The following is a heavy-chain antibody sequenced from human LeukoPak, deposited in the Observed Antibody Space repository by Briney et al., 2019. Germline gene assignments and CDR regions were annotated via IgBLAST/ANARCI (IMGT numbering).Heavy chain of an antibody. D-gene: IGHD5-18*01. CDR2: VTGNGGST. V-gene: IGHV3-20*01. CDR1: GFTFDSYG. CDR3: ARDRSYGSFDI. J-gene: IGHJ3*02. Sequence: GGSLRLSCAASGFTFDSYGMNWVRQAPGKGLEWISGVTGNGGSTGYADSVKGRFTISRDNAKNSLYLQLNSLRAEDTALYHCARDRSYGSFDIWGQGTMVTVSS.